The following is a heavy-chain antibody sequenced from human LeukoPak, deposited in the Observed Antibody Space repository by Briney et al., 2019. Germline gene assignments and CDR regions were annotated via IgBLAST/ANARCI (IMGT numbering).Heavy chain of an antibody. V-gene: IGHV1-69*06. D-gene: IGHD6-13*01. Sequence: SVKVSCKASGGAFSSYTFTWVRQAPGQGLEWMGGIIPMFGTANYAQKFQGRVTITADKSTSTAYMELSSLRSEDTAVYYCASDTQLIAAAGTGWYYYYYMDVWGKGTTVTVSS. J-gene: IGHJ6*03. CDR1: GGAFSSYT. CDR3: ASDTQLIAAAGTGWYYYYYMDV. CDR2: IIPMFGTA.